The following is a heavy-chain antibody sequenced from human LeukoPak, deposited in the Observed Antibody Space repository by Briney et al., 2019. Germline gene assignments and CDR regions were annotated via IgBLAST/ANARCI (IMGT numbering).Heavy chain of an antibody. V-gene: IGHV4-59*08. D-gene: IGHD3-10*01. CDR2: IYYSGST. CDR1: GGSISSYY. Sequence: SETLSLTCTVSGGSISSYYWSWIRQPPGKGLEWIGYIYYSGSTNYNPSLKSRVTISVDTSKNQFSLKPSSVTAADTAVYYCARSVRRVPNWFDPWGQGTLVTVSS. J-gene: IGHJ5*02. CDR3: ARSVRRVPNWFDP.